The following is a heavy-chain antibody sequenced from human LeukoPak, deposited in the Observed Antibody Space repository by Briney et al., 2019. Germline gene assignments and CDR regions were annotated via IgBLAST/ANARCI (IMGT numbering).Heavy chain of an antibody. V-gene: IGHV4-39*01. CDR3: ARQGDSGSYYVKYCYDYGMDV. CDR2: IYYSGST. Sequence: SETLSLTCTVSGGSISSSSYYWGWIRQPPGKGLEWIGSIYYSGSTYYNPSLKSRVTISVDTSKNQFSLRRGSVTAADTAVYYCARQGDSGSYYVKYCYDYGMDVWGQGTTVTVSS. J-gene: IGHJ6*02. D-gene: IGHD1-26*01. CDR1: GGSISSSSYY.